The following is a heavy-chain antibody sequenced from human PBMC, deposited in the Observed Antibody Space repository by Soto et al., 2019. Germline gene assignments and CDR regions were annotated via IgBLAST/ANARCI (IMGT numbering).Heavy chain of an antibody. CDR3: ARVWNCSSRKCAFDI. CDR2: IYYSGST. V-gene: IGHV4-31*03. CDR1: GGSINSGGDY. J-gene: IGHJ3*02. Sequence: SETLSLTCTVSGGSINSGGDYWSWIRQHPGKGLEWIGYIYYSGSTYYNPSLKSRVTISVDTSKNQFSLKLSSVTAADTAVYYCARVWNCSSRKCAFDIWGQGTMVTVSS. D-gene: IGHD2-2*01.